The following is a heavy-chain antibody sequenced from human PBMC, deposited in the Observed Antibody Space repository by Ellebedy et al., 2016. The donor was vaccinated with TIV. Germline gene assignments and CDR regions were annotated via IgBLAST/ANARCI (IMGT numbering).Heavy chain of an antibody. CDR3: AASESADSDY. CDR2: IYSPGGT. Sequence: MPSETLSLTCTVSGASISSSYWTWIRQPPGKGLEWIGYIYSPGGTNFNPSLKSRVTISLDPSKNQFSLKMTSVTAADTAVYYCAASESADSDYWGPGTLVTVSS. J-gene: IGHJ4*02. D-gene: IGHD2-2*01. CDR1: GASISSSY. V-gene: IGHV4-4*08.